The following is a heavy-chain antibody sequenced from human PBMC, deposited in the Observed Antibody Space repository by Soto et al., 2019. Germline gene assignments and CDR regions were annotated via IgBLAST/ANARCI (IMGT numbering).Heavy chain of an antibody. CDR1: GFTFNSHG. V-gene: IGHV3-23*01. CDR3: TKDREFYSDFADS. Sequence: GGSLRLSCAASGFTFNSHGMSWVRQAPGKRLEWVASISGSGAGTYYGDSVKGRFTISRDNSKNPLLLQLSSLRTDDTAVYYCTKDREFYSDFADSWGQGTLVTVSS. CDR2: ISGSGAGT. J-gene: IGHJ4*02. D-gene: IGHD3-10*01.